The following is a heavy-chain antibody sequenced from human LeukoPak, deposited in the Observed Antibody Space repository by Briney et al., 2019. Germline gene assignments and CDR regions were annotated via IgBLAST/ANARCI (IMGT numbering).Heavy chain of an antibody. J-gene: IGHJ3*02. V-gene: IGHV4-34*01. CDR1: GGSFSGYY. Sequence: KLSETLSLTCAVYGGSFSGYYWSWIRQPPGKGLEWIGEINHSGSTNYNPSLKSRVTISVDTSKNQFSLKLSSVTAADTAVYYCARVRGLLGDAFDIWGQGTMVTVSS. CDR2: INHSGST. D-gene: IGHD3-10*01. CDR3: ARVRGLLGDAFDI.